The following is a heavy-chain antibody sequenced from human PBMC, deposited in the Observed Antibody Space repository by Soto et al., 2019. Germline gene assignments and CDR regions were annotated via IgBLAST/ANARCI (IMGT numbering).Heavy chain of an antibody. CDR3: AQDVMITFGGIIVSDDFDI. V-gene: IGHV3-23*04. CDR1: GFTFSSYA. Sequence: EVQLVESGGGLAQPGGSLRLSCAASGFTFSSYAMSWVRQAPGKGLWWVSIIRGSGGSTYYSDSVKGRFTISSDNSKNTLYLQMSRLRAEDTAVYFFAQDVMITFGGIIVSDDFDIWGQGTMVTVSS. D-gene: IGHD3-16*01. J-gene: IGHJ3*02. CDR2: IRGSGGST.